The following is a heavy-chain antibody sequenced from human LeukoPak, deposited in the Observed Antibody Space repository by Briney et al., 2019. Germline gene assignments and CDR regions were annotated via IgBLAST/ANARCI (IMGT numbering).Heavy chain of an antibody. CDR3: ARVRVLVIAAAANDAFDI. CDR2: ISAYNGNT. CDR1: GYTFTSYG. V-gene: IGHV1-18*01. J-gene: IGHJ3*02. Sequence: ASVKVSCKASGYTFTSYGISWVRQAPGQGLEWMGWISAYNGNTNYAQKFQGRVTITTDESTSTAYMELSSLRSEDTAVYYCARVRVLVIAAAANDAFDIWGQGTMVTVSS. D-gene: IGHD6-13*01.